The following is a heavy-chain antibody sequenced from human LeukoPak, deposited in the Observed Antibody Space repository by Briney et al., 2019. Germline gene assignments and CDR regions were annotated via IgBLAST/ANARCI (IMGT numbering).Heavy chain of an antibody. D-gene: IGHD5-18*01. CDR2: ISSSSSYI. V-gene: IGHV3-21*01. CDR3: AGGTAGYSYGYDDY. J-gene: IGHJ4*02. CDR1: GFTFSSYS. Sequence: GGALRLSCAASGFTFSSYSMNWVRQAPGKGLEWVSSISSSSSYIYYADSVKGRFTISRDNAKNSLYLQMNSLRAEDTAVYYCAGGTAGYSYGYDDYWGQGTLVTVSS.